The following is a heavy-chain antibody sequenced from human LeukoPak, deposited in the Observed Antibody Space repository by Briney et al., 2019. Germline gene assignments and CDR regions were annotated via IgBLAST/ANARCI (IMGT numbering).Heavy chain of an antibody. J-gene: IGHJ5*02. CDR2: IRSKANNSAT. V-gene: IGHV3-73*01. CDR1: GFNFNDSA. D-gene: IGHD1-26*01. Sequence: GGSLRLSCVTSGFNFNDSALHWVRQAPGKGLEWVGRIRSKANNSATTYTASVRGRFIFSRDDSKSTAWLQVNSLRIEDSALYYCTRHTTGSPEFDPWGQGTLVTVAS. CDR3: TRHTTGSPEFDP.